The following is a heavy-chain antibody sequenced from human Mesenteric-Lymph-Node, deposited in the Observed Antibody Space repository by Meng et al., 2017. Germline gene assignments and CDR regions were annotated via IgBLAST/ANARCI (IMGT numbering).Heavy chain of an antibody. D-gene: IGHD4-17*01. J-gene: IGHJ4*01. V-gene: IGHV3-23*01. CDR3: ARAAGDSPNKNFDH. CDR2: ISGSGGGP. CDR1: GFAFSSHA. Sequence: GESLKISCAASGFAFSSHAMNWVRQAPGKGLEWVSSISGSGGGPNYADSVQGRFSISRDNSGNTLYLQMTSLRDDDTAVYYCARAAGDSPNKNFDHWGQGTLVTVSS.